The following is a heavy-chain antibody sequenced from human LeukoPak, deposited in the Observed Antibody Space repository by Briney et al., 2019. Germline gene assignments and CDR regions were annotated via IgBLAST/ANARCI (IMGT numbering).Heavy chain of an antibody. Sequence: EASVKVSCKASGYTFTSYYMHWVRQAPGQGLEWMGIINPSGGSTSYAQKFQGRVTMTRDTSISTAYMELSRLRPDDTAVYYCARAKVGATPFDYWGQGTLVTVSS. V-gene: IGHV1-46*01. J-gene: IGHJ4*02. CDR2: INPSGGST. CDR1: GYTFTSYY. D-gene: IGHD1-26*01. CDR3: ARAKVGATPFDY.